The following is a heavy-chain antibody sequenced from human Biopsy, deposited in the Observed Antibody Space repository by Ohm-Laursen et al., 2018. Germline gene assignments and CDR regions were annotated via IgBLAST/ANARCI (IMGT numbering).Heavy chain of an antibody. Sequence: SGTLSLTCTLSGGSFTGHYWSWIRQPPGKGLEWIGHISCTGYTSYNASLKSRVTISVDTSRNHFSLRLSSLTAADTAVYYCARGSNDSGGLYFPRWGQGTLLTVSS. J-gene: IGHJ4*02. D-gene: IGHD4-23*01. V-gene: IGHV4-59*11. CDR2: ISCTGYT. CDR3: ARGSNDSGGLYFPR. CDR1: GGSFTGHY.